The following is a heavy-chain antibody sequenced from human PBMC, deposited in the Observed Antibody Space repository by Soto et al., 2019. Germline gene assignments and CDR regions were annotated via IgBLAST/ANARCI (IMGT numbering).Heavy chain of an antibody. CDR2: NDGGNGRT. V-gene: IGHV1-3*01. CDR1: GYTFTGHA. CDR3: AREAGLSWDLEY. J-gene: IGHJ4*02. D-gene: IGHD1-26*01. Sequence: QVQVVQSGAEVKKPGDSLKVSCRASGYTFTGHAIHWVRQAPGQSLEWMGWNDGGNGRTQYAQRFQGRVTLTSDTPTITAYMEPRRLTSEDTAVYYCAREAGLSWDLEYWGQGTLVTVSS.